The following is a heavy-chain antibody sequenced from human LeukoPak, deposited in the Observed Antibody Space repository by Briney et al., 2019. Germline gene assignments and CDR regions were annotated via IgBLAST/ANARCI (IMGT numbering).Heavy chain of an antibody. D-gene: IGHD1-26*01. Sequence: GGSLRLSCAASGFTFSDYYMSWIRQAPGKGLEWVSYISSSGSTIYYADSVKGRFTIPRDNAKNSLYLQMNGLRAEDTAVYYCARAPSEKGAKGLCFDYWGQGTLVTVSS. J-gene: IGHJ4*02. CDR1: GFTFSDYY. CDR2: ISSSGSTI. CDR3: ARAPSEKGAKGLCFDY. V-gene: IGHV3-11*04.